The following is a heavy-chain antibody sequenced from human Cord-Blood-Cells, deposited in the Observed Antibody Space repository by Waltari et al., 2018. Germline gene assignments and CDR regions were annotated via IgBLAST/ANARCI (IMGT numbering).Heavy chain of an antibody. CDR3: ARDFTKYSSSWYDAFDI. CDR1: GYSISSGYY. J-gene: IGHJ3*02. V-gene: IGHV4-38-2*02. Sequence: QVQLQESGPGLVKPSETLSLTCAVSGYSISSGYYWGWIRQPPGKGLEWIGSIYHSGSTYYTPSLKSRVTIAVDTSKNQCSLKLSSVTAADTAVYYCARDFTKYSSSWYDAFDIWGQGTMVTVSS. D-gene: IGHD6-13*01. CDR2: IYHSGST.